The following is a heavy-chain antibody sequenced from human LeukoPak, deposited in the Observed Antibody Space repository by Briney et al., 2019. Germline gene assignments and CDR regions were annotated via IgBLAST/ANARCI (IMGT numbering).Heavy chain of an antibody. Sequence: GGSLRLSCAASGFTFSNYWMHWVRQVPGKGLVWISRINDDGRATFYADSVKGRFTISRDNAKNTLFLQINSLRAEDTAVYYCAREILAPGKTHDYWGQGTLVTVSS. CDR3: AREILAPGKTHDY. CDR2: INDDGRAT. V-gene: IGHV3-74*01. J-gene: IGHJ4*02. CDR1: GFTFSNYW.